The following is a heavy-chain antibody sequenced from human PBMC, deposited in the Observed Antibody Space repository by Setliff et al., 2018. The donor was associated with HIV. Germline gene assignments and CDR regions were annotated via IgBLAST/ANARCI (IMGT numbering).Heavy chain of an antibody. D-gene: IGHD3-10*01. CDR2: IIPMFGTT. V-gene: IGHV1-69*13. CDR3: ARGRASGSANSG. Sequence: SVKVSCKASGVTFRRFAFSWVRQAPGQGLEWMGGIIPMFGTTNYAQKSQGRVTITADESTSTVYMELTSLRFEDTAVYYCARGRASGSANSGWGQGTLVTVSS. CDR1: GVTFRRFA. J-gene: IGHJ4*02.